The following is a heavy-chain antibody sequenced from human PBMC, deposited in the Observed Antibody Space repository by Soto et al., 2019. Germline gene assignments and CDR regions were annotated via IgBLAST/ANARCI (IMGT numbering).Heavy chain of an antibody. CDR3: ARTSGYSSTDNWCDP. V-gene: IGHV1-18*01. CDR1: GYTFTSYG. CDR2: ISAYNGNT. Sequence: QVQLVQSGAEVKKPGASVKVSCKASGYTFTSYGISWVRQSPGQWLEWMGWISAYNGNTNNAQKFQGRVAVTTDTSTSTAYMELMNLRSDDTAVYYCARTSGYSSTDNWCDPWGQGTLVTVSS. J-gene: IGHJ5*02. D-gene: IGHD6-13*01.